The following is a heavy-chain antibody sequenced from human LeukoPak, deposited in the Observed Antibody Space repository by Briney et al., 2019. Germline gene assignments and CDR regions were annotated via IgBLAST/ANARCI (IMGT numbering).Heavy chain of an antibody. Sequence: SETLSLTCAVSGGSISSYSWSWIRQPPGKGLEWIGYIFSSGTTNYNPSLKSRVTISRDTSNNQFSLKLTSVTAADTALYYCARHSNGGGYYYDYWGQGTLVTVSS. CDR3: ARHSNGGGYYYDY. J-gene: IGHJ4*02. D-gene: IGHD3-22*01. CDR1: GGSISSYS. CDR2: IFSSGTT. V-gene: IGHV4-59*08.